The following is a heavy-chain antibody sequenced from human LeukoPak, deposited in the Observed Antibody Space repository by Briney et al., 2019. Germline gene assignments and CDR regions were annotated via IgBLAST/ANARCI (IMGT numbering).Heavy chain of an antibody. CDR2: IYYRGRT. V-gene: IGHV4-39*01. CDR1: GGSISSSSYY. CDR3: ARTSDSSSQYYFDY. D-gene: IGHD6-6*01. Sequence: PSETLSLTCTVSGGSISSSSYYWGWIRQSPGRGLEWIGNIYYRGRTDYDPSLKSRVTISVDTSKNQFSLKLNSVTAADTAVYYCARTSDSSSQYYFDYWGQGTLVTVSS. J-gene: IGHJ4*02.